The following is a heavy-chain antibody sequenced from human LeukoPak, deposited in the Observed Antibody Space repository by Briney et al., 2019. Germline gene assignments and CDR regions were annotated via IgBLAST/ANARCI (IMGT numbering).Heavy chain of an antibody. CDR3: AKSYGSGNYRLADLYYFDD. Sequence: PGGSLRLSCAGSGFTFSNYAMNWVRQAPGKGLEWVSGISGSGGYTYHADSVKGRFTISRDKSKNTLYLEMSSLRAEDTAVYYCAKSYGSGNYRLADLYYFDDWGQGILVSVSS. V-gene: IGHV3-23*01. J-gene: IGHJ4*02. CDR2: ISGSGGYT. CDR1: GFTFSNYA. D-gene: IGHD3-10*01.